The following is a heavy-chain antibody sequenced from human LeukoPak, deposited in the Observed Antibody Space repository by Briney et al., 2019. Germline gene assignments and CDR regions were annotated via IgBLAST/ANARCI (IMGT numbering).Heavy chain of an antibody. Sequence: GGSLRLSCTASGVTFGDYAMSWVREAPGKGLEWVGFIRSKAYGGTTEYAASVKGRFTISRDDSKSIAYLQMNSLKTEDTAVYYCTRDWVRGYSYGLRAFDIWGQGTMVTASS. J-gene: IGHJ3*02. CDR2: IRSKAYGGTT. CDR3: TRDWVRGYSYGLRAFDI. V-gene: IGHV3-49*04. D-gene: IGHD5-18*01. CDR1: GVTFGDYA.